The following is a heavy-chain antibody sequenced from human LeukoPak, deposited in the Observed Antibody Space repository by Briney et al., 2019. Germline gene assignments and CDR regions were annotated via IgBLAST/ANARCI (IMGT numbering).Heavy chain of an antibody. J-gene: IGHJ5*02. CDR2: IYSGGST. Sequence: GGSLRLSCAASGSTVSSNYMSWVRQAPGKGLEWVSVIYSGGSTYYADSVKGRFTISRDNSKNTLYLQMNSLRAEDTAVYYCAREGTPNYYGSGSYYPDDNWFDPWGQGTLVTVSS. CDR3: AREGTPNYYGSGSYYPDDNWFDP. D-gene: IGHD3-10*01. V-gene: IGHV3-66*02. CDR1: GSTVSSNY.